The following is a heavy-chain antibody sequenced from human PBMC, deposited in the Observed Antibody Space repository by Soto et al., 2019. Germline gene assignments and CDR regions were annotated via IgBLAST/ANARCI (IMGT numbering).Heavy chain of an antibody. V-gene: IGHV3-30-3*01. CDR3: ARGSGTAL. D-gene: IGHD3-10*01. CDR2: ISYDGSNK. CDR1: GFTFSSYA. Sequence: GGSLRLSCAASGFTFSSYAMHWVRQAPGKGLEWVAVISYDGSNKYYADSVKGRFTISRDNSKNTLYLQMNSLRAEDTAVYYCARGSGTALWGQGTLVTVSS. J-gene: IGHJ4*02.